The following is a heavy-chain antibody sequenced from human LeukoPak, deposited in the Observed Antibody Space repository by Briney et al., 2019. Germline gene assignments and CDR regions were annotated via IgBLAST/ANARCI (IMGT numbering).Heavy chain of an antibody. V-gene: IGHV3-33*01. D-gene: IGHD1-14*01. CDR2: IWYDGSNK. CDR3: ASPGGHKGAFDI. J-gene: IGHJ3*02. Sequence: GGSLRLSCAASGFTFSSYGMHWVRQAPGKGLEWVAVIWYDGSNKYYADSVKGRFTISRDNSKNTLYLQMNSLRAEDTAVYYCASPGGHKGAFDIWGQGTMVTVSS. CDR1: GFTFSSYG.